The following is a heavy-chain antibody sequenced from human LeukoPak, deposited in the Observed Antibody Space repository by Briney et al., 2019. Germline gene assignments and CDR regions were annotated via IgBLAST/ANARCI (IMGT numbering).Heavy chain of an antibody. CDR3: ASGSYCTNGVCYKGFDH. CDR2: IKSDGSTT. CDR1: GFTFSNSW. Sequence: GGSLRLSCAASGFTFSNSWMHWVRQAPGKGLVWVSRIKSDGSTTTYADSVKGRFTISRDNAKNTLFLQLNSLTTEDTAVYYCASGSYCTNGVCYKGFDHWGQGTLVTVPS. J-gene: IGHJ4*02. D-gene: IGHD2-8*01. V-gene: IGHV3-74*01.